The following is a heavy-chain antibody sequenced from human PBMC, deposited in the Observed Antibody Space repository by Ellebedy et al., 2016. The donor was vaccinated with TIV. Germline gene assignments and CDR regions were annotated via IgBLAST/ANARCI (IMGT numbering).Heavy chain of an antibody. D-gene: IGHD2-2*01. V-gene: IGHV4-30-4*01. CDR3: ARGWRYCSSTNCYLSYFDY. CDR1: GGSISSGDYY. J-gene: IGHJ4*02. CDR2: IYYSGST. Sequence: SETLSLXXTVSGGSISSGDYYWSWIRQPPGKGLEWIGYIYYSGSTYYNPSLKSRVTISVDTSKNQFSLKLSSVTAADTAVYYCARGWRYCSSTNCYLSYFDYWGQGTLVTVSS.